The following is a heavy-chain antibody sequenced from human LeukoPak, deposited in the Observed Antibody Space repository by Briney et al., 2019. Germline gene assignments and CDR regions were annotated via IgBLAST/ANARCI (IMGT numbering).Heavy chain of an antibody. CDR3: ARWAPLYRQLVPGVVYYFDY. CDR2: ISAYNGNT. V-gene: IGHV1-18*01. D-gene: IGHD6-6*01. CDR1: GYTFTSYG. Sequence: GASVKVSCKASGYTFTSYGISWVRQAPGQGLEWMGWISAYNGNTNYAQKFQGRVTMTRDTSISTAYMELSRLRSDDTAVYYCARWAPLYRQLVPGVVYYFDYWGQGTLVTVSS. J-gene: IGHJ4*02.